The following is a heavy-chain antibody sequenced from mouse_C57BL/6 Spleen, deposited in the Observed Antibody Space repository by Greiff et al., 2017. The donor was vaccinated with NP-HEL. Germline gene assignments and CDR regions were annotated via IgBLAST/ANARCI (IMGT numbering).Heavy chain of an antibody. CDR1: GYTFTDYY. V-gene: IGHV1-19*01. Sequence: VQLQQSGPVLVKPGASVKMSCKASGYTFTDYYMNWVKQSHGKSLEWIGVINPYNGGTSYNQKFKGKATLTVDKSSSTAYMELNSLTSEDSAVYYCARLYYGNLGYFDYWGQGTTLTVSS. D-gene: IGHD2-1*01. J-gene: IGHJ2*01. CDR2: INPYNGGT. CDR3: ARLYYGNLGYFDY.